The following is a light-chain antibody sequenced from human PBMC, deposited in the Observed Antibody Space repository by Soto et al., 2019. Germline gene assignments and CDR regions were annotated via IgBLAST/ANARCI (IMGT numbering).Light chain of an antibody. CDR2: DVS. Sequence: QSALTQPASVSGSPGQSITISCTGTSGDIGTYNYVSWYQQHPGKAPKLIIFDVSNRPSGVSHRFSGSKSGNTASLTISRLQAEDDADYYCSSYTSGSTLYVFGTGTKLTVL. CDR1: SGDIGTYNY. V-gene: IGLV2-14*03. CDR3: SSYTSGSTLYV. J-gene: IGLJ1*01.